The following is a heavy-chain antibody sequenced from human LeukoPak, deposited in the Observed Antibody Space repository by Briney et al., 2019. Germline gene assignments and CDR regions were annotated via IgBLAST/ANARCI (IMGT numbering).Heavy chain of an antibody. Sequence: GRSLRLSCAASGFTFSSYGMHWVRQAPGKGLEWVAVIWYDGSNKYYADSVKGRFTISRDNSKNTLYQQINSLRAEDTAVYYCARDSATYFDYWGQGTLVTVSS. CDR2: IWYDGSNK. J-gene: IGHJ4*02. V-gene: IGHV3-33*01. CDR1: GFTFSSYG. D-gene: IGHD1-1*01. CDR3: ARDSATYFDY.